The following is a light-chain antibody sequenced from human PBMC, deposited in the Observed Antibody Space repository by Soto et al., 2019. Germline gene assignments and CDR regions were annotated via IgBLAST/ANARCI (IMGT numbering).Light chain of an antibody. V-gene: IGKV3-11*01. J-gene: IGKJ5*01. Sequence: EIVLTQSPATLSLSPGERATLFCRASQSVSSYLAWYQQKPGQAPSLLIYDASNRATGIPARFSGSGSGTDFTLTISSLEPEDFAIYYCQHRSNWPITFGQGTRLEIQ. CDR2: DAS. CDR1: QSVSSY. CDR3: QHRSNWPIT.